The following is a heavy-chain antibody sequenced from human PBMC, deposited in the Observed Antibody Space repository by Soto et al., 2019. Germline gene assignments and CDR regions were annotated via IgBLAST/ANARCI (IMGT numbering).Heavy chain of an antibody. CDR2: IYYSGST. CDR1: GGSISSYY. Sequence: KASETLSLTCTVSGGSISSYYWSWIRQPPGKGLEWIGYIYYSGSTNYNPSLKSRVTISVDTSKNQFSLKLSSVTAADTAVYYCARDRGGYSGYDWYYYGMDVWGQGTTVTVSS. V-gene: IGHV4-59*01. J-gene: IGHJ6*02. CDR3: ARDRGGYSGYDWYYYGMDV. D-gene: IGHD5-12*01.